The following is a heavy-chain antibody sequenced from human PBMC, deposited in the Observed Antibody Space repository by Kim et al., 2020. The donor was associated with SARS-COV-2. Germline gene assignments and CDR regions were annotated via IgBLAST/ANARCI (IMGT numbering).Heavy chain of an antibody. D-gene: IGHD4-17*01. CDR3: VYAGLTTVTNYYYYGMDV. Sequence: KGRFTISRDNSKNTLYLQMNSLRAEDTAVYYCVYAGLTTVTNYYYYGMDVWGQGTTVTVSS. V-gene: IGHV3-23*01. J-gene: IGHJ6*02.